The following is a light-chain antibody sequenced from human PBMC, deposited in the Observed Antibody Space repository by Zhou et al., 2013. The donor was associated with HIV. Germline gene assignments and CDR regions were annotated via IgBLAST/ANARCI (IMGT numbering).Light chain of an antibody. CDR3: QQFNGYPRT. CDR2: DAS. Sequence: AVQLTQSPSSLSASVGDRVTITCRASQDISLALVWYQQKVGKSPKLLIYDASRMASGVPSRFSGSGSGTDFTLTISSLQSDDFATYYCQQFNGYPRTFGQGTKVEI. CDR1: QDISLA. V-gene: IGKV1-13*02. J-gene: IGKJ1*01.